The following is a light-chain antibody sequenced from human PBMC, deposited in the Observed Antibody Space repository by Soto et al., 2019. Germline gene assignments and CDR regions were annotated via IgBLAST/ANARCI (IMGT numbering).Light chain of an antibody. V-gene: IGKV3-20*01. Sequence: EIVLTQSPGTLSLSPVERATLSCRASQSVSNNYLPLYQQKPGQAPRLLIYGASSRATGIPDRSSGSGSGTDFTRTISKLEPEDFAVYYPQQYGDSPTWTFGQGTKVEIK. J-gene: IGKJ1*01. CDR3: QQYGDSPTWT. CDR2: GAS. CDR1: QSVSNNY.